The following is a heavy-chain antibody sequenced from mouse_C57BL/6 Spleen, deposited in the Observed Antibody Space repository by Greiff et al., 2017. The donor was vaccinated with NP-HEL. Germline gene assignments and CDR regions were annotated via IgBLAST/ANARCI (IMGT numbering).Heavy chain of an antibody. Sequence: EVKVEESGGGLVKPGGSLKLSCAASGFTFSDYGMHWVRQAPEKGLEWVAYISSGSSTIYYADTVKGRFTISSDNAKNTLFLQMTSLRSEDTAMYYCARRRVDYDYDGYFDVWGTGTTVTVSS. J-gene: IGHJ1*03. CDR2: ISSGSSTI. D-gene: IGHD2-4*01. CDR1: GFTFSDYG. CDR3: ARRRVDYDYDGYFDV. V-gene: IGHV5-17*01.